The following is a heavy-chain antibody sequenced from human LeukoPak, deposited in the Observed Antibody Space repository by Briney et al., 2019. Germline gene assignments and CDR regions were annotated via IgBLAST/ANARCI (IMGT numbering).Heavy chain of an antibody. D-gene: IGHD3-9*01. CDR2: ISSSSSYI. CDR3: ARDSDILTGYSYY. Sequence: PGGSLRLSCAASGFTFSGYSMNWVRQAPGKGLEWVSSISSSSSYIYYADSVKGRFTISRDNAKNSLYLQMNSLRAEDTAVYYCARDSDILTGYSYYWGQGTLVTVSS. J-gene: IGHJ4*02. V-gene: IGHV3-21*01. CDR1: GFTFSGYS.